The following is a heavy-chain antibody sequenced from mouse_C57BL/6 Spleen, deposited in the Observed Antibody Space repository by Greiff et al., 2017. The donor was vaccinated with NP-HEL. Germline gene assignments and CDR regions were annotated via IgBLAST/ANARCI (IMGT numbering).Heavy chain of an antibody. Sequence: EVQLQQSGPELVKPGASVKISCKASGYTFTDYYMNWVKQSHGKSLEWIGDINPKNGGTSYNQKFKGKATLTVDKSSSTAYMELRSLTSEDSAVYYCARSDYYSNYGFAYWGQGTLVTVSA. D-gene: IGHD2-5*01. CDR1: GYTFTDYY. J-gene: IGHJ3*01. CDR2: INPKNGGT. CDR3: ARSDYYSNYGFAY. V-gene: IGHV1-26*01.